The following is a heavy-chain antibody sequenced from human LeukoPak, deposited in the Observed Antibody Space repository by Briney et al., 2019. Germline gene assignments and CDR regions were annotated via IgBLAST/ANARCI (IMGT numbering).Heavy chain of an antibody. D-gene: IGHD3-10*01. CDR3: ARGPSDYGSGSYLHY. CDR1: GGSFSGYY. Sequence: PSETLSLTCAVYGGSFSGYYWSWIRQPPGKGLEWIGEINHSGSTNYHPSLKSRVTISVDTSKNQFSLKLSSVTAADTAVYYCARGPSDYGSGSYLHYWGQGTLVTVSS. CDR2: INHSGST. V-gene: IGHV4-34*01. J-gene: IGHJ4*02.